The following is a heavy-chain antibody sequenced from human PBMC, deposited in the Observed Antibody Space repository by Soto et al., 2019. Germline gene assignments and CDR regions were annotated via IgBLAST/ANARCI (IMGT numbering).Heavy chain of an antibody. CDR2: IKEDGSNK. D-gene: IGHD2-15*01. CDR1: GFTFSNYW. J-gene: IGHJ4*02. CDR3: ARDLGYCSGGTCYSVFDY. V-gene: IGHV3-7*01. Sequence: PGGSLRLSCVPSGFTFSNYWMRWVLQALGQGVEWVAAIKEDGSNKYYVDSVKGRFTVSRDNAKNSLYLQMNSLTAEDTALYYCARDLGYCSGGTCYSVFDYWGRGTLVTVSS.